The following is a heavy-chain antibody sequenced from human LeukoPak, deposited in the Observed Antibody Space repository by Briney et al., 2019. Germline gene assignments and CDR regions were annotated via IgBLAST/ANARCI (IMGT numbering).Heavy chain of an antibody. CDR3: ARDRGVGEGPDYYGSGSYVAFDI. CDR2: IYYSGST. Sequence: SETLSLTCTVSGGSISSYYWSWIRQPPGKGLEWIGYIYYSGSTNYNPSLKSRVTISVDTSKNQFSLKLSSVTAADTAVYYCARDRGVGEGPDYYGSGSYVAFDIWGQGTMVTVSS. J-gene: IGHJ3*02. D-gene: IGHD3-10*01. V-gene: IGHV4-59*01. CDR1: GGSISSYY.